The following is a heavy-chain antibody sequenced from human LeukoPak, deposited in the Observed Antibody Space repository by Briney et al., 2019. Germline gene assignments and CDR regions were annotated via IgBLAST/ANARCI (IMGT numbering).Heavy chain of an antibody. Sequence: PGGSLRLSCAASGFTFSSYWMHWVRQAPGKGLEWVSGISWNSGSIGYADSVKGRFTIFRDNAKNSLYLQMNSLRPEDMALYYCAKADCSSASCYTDYWGQGTLVTVSS. CDR1: GFTFSSYW. V-gene: IGHV3-9*03. CDR3: AKADCSSASCYTDY. D-gene: IGHD2-2*02. J-gene: IGHJ4*02. CDR2: ISWNSGSI.